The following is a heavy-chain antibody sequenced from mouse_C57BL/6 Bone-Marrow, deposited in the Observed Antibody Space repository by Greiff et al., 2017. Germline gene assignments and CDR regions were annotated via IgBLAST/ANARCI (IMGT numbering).Heavy chain of an antibody. D-gene: IGHD1-1*01. CDR3: ARNYYGSSYDYYAMDY. J-gene: IGHJ4*01. Sequence: QVQLQQSDAELVKPGASVKISCKVSGYTFTDHTIHWMKQRPEQGLEWIGYIYPRDGSTKYNEKFKGKATLTADKSSSTAYMQLNSLTSEDSAVYFCARNYYGSSYDYYAMDYWGQGTSVTVSS. CDR1: GYTFTDHT. CDR2: IYPRDGST. V-gene: IGHV1-78*01.